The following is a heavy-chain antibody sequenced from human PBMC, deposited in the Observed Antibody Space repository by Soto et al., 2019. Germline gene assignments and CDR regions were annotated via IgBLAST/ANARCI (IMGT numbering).Heavy chain of an antibody. Sequence: SETLSLTCTVSGGSISSYYWSWIRQPPGKGLEWIGYIYYSGSTNHNPSLKSRVTISVDTSKNQFSLKLSSVTAADTAVYYCAREVRNYYYYYGMDVWGQGTTVTVS. J-gene: IGHJ6*02. V-gene: IGHV4-59*01. CDR2: IYYSGST. CDR3: AREVRNYYYYYGMDV. CDR1: GGSISSYY.